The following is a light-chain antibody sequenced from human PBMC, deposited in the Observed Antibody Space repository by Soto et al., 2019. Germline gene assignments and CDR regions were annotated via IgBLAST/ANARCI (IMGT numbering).Light chain of an antibody. CDR2: EGS. Sequence: QSALTQPASVSGSPSQSITISCAGTSSDVGSYNLVSWYQNHPGKAPKLMIYEGSKRPSGVSNRFSGSKSGNTASLTISGLQAADEADYFCFSYAGSSTYVFGTGTKVTAL. CDR1: SSDVGSYNL. J-gene: IGLJ1*01. V-gene: IGLV2-23*01. CDR3: FSYAGSSTYV.